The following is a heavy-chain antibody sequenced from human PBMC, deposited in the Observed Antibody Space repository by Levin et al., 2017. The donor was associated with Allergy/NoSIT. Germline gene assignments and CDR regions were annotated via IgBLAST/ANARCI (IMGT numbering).Heavy chain of an antibody. CDR2: ITHSGST. V-gene: IGHV4-34*01. CDR1: GGSFRGYY. J-gene: IGHJ5*02. Sequence: PSETLSLTCAIYGGSFRGYYWSWIRQPPGKGLEWIGEITHSGSTNYNPSLKSRVTISIDTSKNQFSLKLRSVTAAGTAVYYCASSGRHYCSNTSRYWLPSWFDPWGQGALVTVSS. D-gene: IGHD2-2*01. CDR3: ASSGRHYCSNTSRYWLPSWFDP.